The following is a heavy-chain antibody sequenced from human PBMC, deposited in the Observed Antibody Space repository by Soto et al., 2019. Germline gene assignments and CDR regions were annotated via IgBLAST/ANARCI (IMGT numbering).Heavy chain of an antibody. J-gene: IGHJ4*02. CDR2: ISSSSTSI. CDR3: ARGVGYCSGCSCYLDS. CDR1: GFTFSSYN. D-gene: IGHD2-15*01. V-gene: IGHV3-48*01. Sequence: EVQLVESGGGLVQPGGSLRLSCAASGFTFSSYNMNWVRQAPGKGLEWVSYISSSSTSIHYGDSVKGRFTISRDNAKNALYLQMNSLRADETAVYYCARGVGYCSGCSCYLDSWGQGTLVTVSS.